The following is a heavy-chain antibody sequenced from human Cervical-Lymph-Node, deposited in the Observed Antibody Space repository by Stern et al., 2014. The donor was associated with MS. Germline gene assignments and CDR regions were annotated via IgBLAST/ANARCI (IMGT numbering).Heavy chain of an antibody. Sequence: EVQLVESGGGVIQPGGFLRLSCTASGFTVSRDYMTLVCQAPGKGRAWVSLITNVGSTFYTDSVKGRFTISRDDSKNTVYLHMTSLRAEDTAMYYCARDTSSPERSDWWGQGTLVTVSS. J-gene: IGHJ4*02. D-gene: IGHD1-1*01. CDR2: ITNVGST. CDR3: ARDTSSPERSDW. CDR1: GFTVSRDY. V-gene: IGHV3-53*01.